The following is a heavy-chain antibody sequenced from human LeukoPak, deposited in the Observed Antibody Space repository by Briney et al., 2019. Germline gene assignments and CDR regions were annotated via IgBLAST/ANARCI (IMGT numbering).Heavy chain of an antibody. CDR2: ISAHSGAT. CDR1: GYIFTNYG. Sequence: ASVKVSCKASGYIFTNYGITWVRQAPGQGLEWMGWISAHSGATNSAQKFQDRVTMTTDTSTTTAYMELRSLTSDDTAVYYCARSNYASGSAFDYWGQGTLVHASP. D-gene: IGHD3-10*01. J-gene: IGHJ4*02. V-gene: IGHV1-18*01. CDR3: ARSNYASGSAFDY.